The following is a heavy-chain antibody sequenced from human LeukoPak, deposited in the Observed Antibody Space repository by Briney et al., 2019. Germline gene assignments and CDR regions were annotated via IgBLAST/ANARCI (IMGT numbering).Heavy chain of an antibody. J-gene: IGHJ4*02. V-gene: IGHV3-48*02. CDR2: INHNGEMI. CDR1: GFTFXXYV. D-gene: IGHD3-9*01. Sequence: GXLXLXXXXSGFTFXXYVMSWVRXAPGKGLEWVSYINHNGEMIFYPDFVKGRFTISRDNAKNSLYLQMNSLRDEDTAVYYCARDNDWAFHYWGQGTLVTVSS. CDR3: ARDNDWAFHY.